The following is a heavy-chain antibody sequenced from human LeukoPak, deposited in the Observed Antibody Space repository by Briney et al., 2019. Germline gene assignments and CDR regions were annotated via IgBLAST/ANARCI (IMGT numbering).Heavy chain of an antibody. V-gene: IGHV3-74*01. CDR3: AKRTTGPIRYFDY. CDR2: INGDGSIT. CDR1: GFTFRSHW. D-gene: IGHD2-2*02. Sequence: GGSLRLSCAASGFTFRSHWMHWVRQAPGKGLVWVSRINGDGSITTYADSVKGRFTISRDNSKNTLYLQMNSLRAEDTAIYYCAKRTTGPIRYFDYWGQGTLVTVSS. J-gene: IGHJ4*02.